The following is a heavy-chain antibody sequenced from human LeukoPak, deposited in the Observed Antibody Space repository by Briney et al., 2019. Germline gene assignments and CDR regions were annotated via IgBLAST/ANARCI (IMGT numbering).Heavy chain of an antibody. CDR3: ARAVGVVVPADY. CDR1: GYTFTGYY. Sequence: GASVKVSCKASGYTFTGYYMHWVRQAPGQGLEWMGWINPNSGGTNYAQKFQGRVTMTRDTSISTAYMELSRLRSVDTAVYYCARAVGVVVPADYWGQGTLVTVSS. D-gene: IGHD2-2*01. CDR2: INPNSGGT. J-gene: IGHJ4*02. V-gene: IGHV1-2*02.